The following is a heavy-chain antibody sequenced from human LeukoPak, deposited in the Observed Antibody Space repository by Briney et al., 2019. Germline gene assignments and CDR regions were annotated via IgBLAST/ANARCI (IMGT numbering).Heavy chain of an antibody. J-gene: IGHJ3*02. CDR1: GFTFSSYA. CDR2: ISGSGGST. CDR3: AKDNPLRALGDAFDI. V-gene: IGHV3-23*01. Sequence: KPGGSLRLSCAASGFTFSSYAMSWVRQAPGKGLDWVSAISGSGGSTSYADSVKGRFTLSRDNSKNTLYLQMNSLSAEDTAVYYCAKDNPLRALGDAFDIWGQGTMVTVSS.